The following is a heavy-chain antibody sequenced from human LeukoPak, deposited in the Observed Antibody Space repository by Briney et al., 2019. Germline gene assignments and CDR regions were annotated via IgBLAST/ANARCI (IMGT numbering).Heavy chain of an antibody. D-gene: IGHD3-22*01. CDR1: GYTFTSYG. J-gene: IGHJ5*02. CDR3: ARDTRSSSAWYDN. CDR2: ITDYNRNT. Sequence: GASVKVSCKASGYTFTSYGISWVRQAPGQGLEWMGWITDYNRNTYYAQKFQGRVTMTIDTSTSTAYMELRSLRSDDTAVYYCARDTRSSSAWYDNWGQGTLVTVSS. V-gene: IGHV1-18*01.